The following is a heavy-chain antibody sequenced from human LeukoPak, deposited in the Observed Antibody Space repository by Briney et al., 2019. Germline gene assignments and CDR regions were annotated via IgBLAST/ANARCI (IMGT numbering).Heavy chain of an antibody. Sequence: GGSLRLSCAASGFTVSSNYMSWVRQAPGKGLEWVSVIYSGGSTYYADSVKGRFTISRDNSKNTLYLQMNSLRAEDTAVYYCATSGVSGTNGYYYMDVWGKGTTVTVSS. V-gene: IGHV3-53*01. CDR2: IYSGGST. CDR1: GFTVSSNY. J-gene: IGHJ6*03. D-gene: IGHD2-8*01. CDR3: ATSGVSGTNGYYYMDV.